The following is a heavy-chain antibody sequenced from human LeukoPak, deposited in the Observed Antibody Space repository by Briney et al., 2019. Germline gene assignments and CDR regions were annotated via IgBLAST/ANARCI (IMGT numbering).Heavy chain of an antibody. CDR2: INPNSGGT. Sequence: ASVKVSCKASGYTFTGYYMHGVRQAPGQGLEWMGWINPNSGGTNYAQKFQGRVTMTRDTSISTAYMVLSRLRSDDTALYYGLLYTSQNLRERITIFSCYGMDVWGQGTAVTVSS. CDR3: LLYTSQNLRERITIFSCYGMDV. D-gene: IGHD3-9*01. J-gene: IGHJ6*02. CDR1: GYTFTGYY. V-gene: IGHV1-2*02.